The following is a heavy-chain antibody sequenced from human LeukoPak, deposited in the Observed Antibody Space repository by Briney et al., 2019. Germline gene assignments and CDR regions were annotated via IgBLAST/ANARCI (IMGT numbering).Heavy chain of an antibody. CDR1: GGSISSYY. CDR2: IYYSGST. Sequence: SETLSLTCTVSGGSISSYYWSWIRQPPGKGLEWIGYIYYSGSTNYNPSLKSRVTISVDTSKNQFSLKLSSVTAADTAVYYCARGVRCSGGSCYPLDAFDIWGQGTMVTVSS. V-gene: IGHV4-59*01. D-gene: IGHD2-15*01. CDR3: ARGVRCSGGSCYPLDAFDI. J-gene: IGHJ3*02.